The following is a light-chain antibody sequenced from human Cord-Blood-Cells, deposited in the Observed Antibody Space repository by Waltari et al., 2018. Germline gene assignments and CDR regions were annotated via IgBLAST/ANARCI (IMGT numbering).Light chain of an antibody. CDR3: NARDSSGNLLYV. CDR1: SLRSYY. Sequence: VSVALGQTVRITCQGDSLRSYYASWYQQKPGQAPVLVIYGKNNRPSGIPDRFSGSSSGNTASLTITGAQAEDEADYYCNARDSSGNLLYVCGTGTKVTVL. CDR2: GKN. J-gene: IGLJ1*01. V-gene: IGLV3-19*01.